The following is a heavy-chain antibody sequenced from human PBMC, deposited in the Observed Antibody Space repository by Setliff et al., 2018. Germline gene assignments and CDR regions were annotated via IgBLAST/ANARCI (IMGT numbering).Heavy chain of an antibody. D-gene: IGHD3-10*01. CDR2: IHYSGST. CDR3: ARLSHAYYYGSGSYFGFDP. CDR1: GGSISSSSYY. Sequence: LRLTCTVSGGSISSSSYYWGWIRQPPGKGLEWIGSIHYSGSTYYNPSLKSRVTIFVDTSKNQFSLKLSSVTAADTAVYYCARLSHAYYYGSGSYFGFDPWVQGTLVTVS. V-gene: IGHV4-39*01. J-gene: IGHJ5*02.